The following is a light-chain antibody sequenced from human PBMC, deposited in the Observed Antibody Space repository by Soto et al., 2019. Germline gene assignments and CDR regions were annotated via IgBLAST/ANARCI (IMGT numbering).Light chain of an antibody. Sequence: DIQMTQSPSTLSASLGDRVTITCRASQSISSWLAWYQQKPGKAPRLLIYDASYLERGVPSRFSGSGSGTEFTLTISDLQPDDLATYYCQQYNSFWPFGQGTKVEI. J-gene: IGKJ1*01. V-gene: IGKV1-5*01. CDR3: QQYNSFWP. CDR2: DAS. CDR1: QSISSW.